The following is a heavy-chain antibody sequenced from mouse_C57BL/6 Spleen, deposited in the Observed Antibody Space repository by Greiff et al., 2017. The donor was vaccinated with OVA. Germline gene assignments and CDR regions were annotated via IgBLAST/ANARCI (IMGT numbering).Heavy chain of an antibody. CDR3: ARIPVCGYAMDY. J-gene: IGHJ4*01. CDR2: IDPSDSYT. V-gene: IGHV1-50*01. Sequence: VQLQQPGAELVKPGASVKLSCKASGYTFTSYWMQWVKQRPGQGLEWIGEIDPSDSYTNYNQKLKGKATLTVDTSSSTAYMQRSSLTSEDSAVYYCARIPVCGYAMDYWGQGTSVTVSS. CDR1: GYTFTSYW.